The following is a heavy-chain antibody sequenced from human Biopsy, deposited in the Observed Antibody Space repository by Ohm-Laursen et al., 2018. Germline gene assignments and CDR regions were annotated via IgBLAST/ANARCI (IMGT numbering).Heavy chain of an antibody. J-gene: IGHJ4*02. V-gene: IGHV3-11*04. CDR2: ISGGGTI. CDR1: GFSFSDYH. CDR3: ARSMTTMVRRRSYYFDY. D-gene: IGHD3-10*01. Sequence: GSLRLSCAASGFSFSDYHMRWIRQAPGRGLEWVSYISGGGTIYYGDSVKGRFTISRDSAKSSLYLQMNSLRAEDTAVYYCARSMTTMVRRRSYYFDYWGQGTLVTVSS.